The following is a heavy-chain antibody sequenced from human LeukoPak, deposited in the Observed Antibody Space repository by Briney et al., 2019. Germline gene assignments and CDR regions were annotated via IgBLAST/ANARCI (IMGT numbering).Heavy chain of an antibody. CDR3: ARDLRFCSGPTCYTSRFDP. J-gene: IGHJ5*02. Sequence: GGSLRLSCAASGFSFSDYYMSWLRQAPGKGLKWVSYISSSGGIIYYADSVKGRFTISRDNAKNSLFLQMDSLRAEDTAVYYCARDLRFCSGPTCYTSRFDPWGQGTLVTVSS. CDR2: ISSSGGII. CDR1: GFSFSDYY. V-gene: IGHV3-11*01. D-gene: IGHD2-2*02.